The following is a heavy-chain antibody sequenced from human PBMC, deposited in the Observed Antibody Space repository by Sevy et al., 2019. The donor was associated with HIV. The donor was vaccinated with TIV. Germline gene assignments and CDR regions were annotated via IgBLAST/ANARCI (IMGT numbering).Heavy chain of an antibody. CDR1: GFTFSSYG. CDR3: ARDPGTAVAGTTPNDDYYYGMDV. CDR2: IWYDGSNK. V-gene: IGHV3-33*01. J-gene: IGHJ6*02. Sequence: GGSLRLSCAASGFTFSSYGMHWVRQAPGKGLEWVAVIWYDGSNKYYADSVKGRFTISRDNSKNTLYLQMNSLRAEDTAVYYCARDPGTAVAGTTPNDDYYYGMDVWGQGTTVTVSS. D-gene: IGHD6-19*01.